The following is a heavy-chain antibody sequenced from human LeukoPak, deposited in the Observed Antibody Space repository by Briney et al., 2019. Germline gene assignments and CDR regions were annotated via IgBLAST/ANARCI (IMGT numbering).Heavy chain of an antibody. J-gene: IGHJ5*02. CDR2: IDKKDNLYAT. V-gene: IGHV3-73*01. CDR3: TRDRGTYNRFAP. Sequence: PGGSLKLSCAASGFTFSGSAVHWVRQSSGKGLEWVGHIDKKDNLYATAYAESVKGRFTISRDDSKDTAFLHMDSLKTEDTALYYCTRDRGTYNRFAPWGQGTLVTVSS. CDR1: GFTFSGSA.